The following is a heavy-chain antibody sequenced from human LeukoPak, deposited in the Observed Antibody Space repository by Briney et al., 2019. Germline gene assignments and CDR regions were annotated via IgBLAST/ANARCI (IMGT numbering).Heavy chain of an antibody. D-gene: IGHD4-17*01. CDR2: INHSGST. CDR1: GGSFSGYY. V-gene: IGHV4-34*01. CDR3: ARGPSGGYGDYGSYFDY. J-gene: IGHJ4*02. Sequence: SETLSLTCAVYGGSFSGYYWSWIRQPPGKGLEWIGEINHSGSTNYNPSLKSRVTISVDKSKNQFSLKLSSVTAADTAVYYCARGPSGGYGDYGSYFDYWGQGTLVTVSS.